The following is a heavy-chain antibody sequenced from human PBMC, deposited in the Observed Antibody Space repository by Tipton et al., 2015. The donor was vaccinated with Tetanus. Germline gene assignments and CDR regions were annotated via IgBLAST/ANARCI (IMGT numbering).Heavy chain of an antibody. CDR1: GLFFKNAW. CDR2: IKNKADGGTT. J-gene: IGHJ6*02. D-gene: IGHD2/OR15-2a*01. Sequence: SLRLSCASSGLFFKNAWMNWVRQAPGKGLEWVGRIKNKADGGTTDYSARVKDRFSISRDDSKDTLFLQMNSLKTEDTAVYFCANMDTYFYHGRDVWGQGTTVTVSS. V-gene: IGHV3-15*07. CDR3: ANMDTYFYHGRDV.